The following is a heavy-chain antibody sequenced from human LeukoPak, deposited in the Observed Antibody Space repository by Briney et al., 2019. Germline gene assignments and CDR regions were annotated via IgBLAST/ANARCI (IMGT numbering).Heavy chain of an antibody. J-gene: IGHJ4*02. Sequence: PGGSLRLSCAASGFTFSSFGMHWVRQAPGRGLEWVALILYEDKYYADSVKGRFTISRDNSKNTLYLQMDSLRAEDTAVYYCARYCSGGCYSGVDYWGQGTLVTVSS. CDR3: ARYCSGGCYSGVDY. CDR2: ILYEDK. D-gene: IGHD2-15*01. V-gene: IGHV3-33*05. CDR1: GFTFSSFG.